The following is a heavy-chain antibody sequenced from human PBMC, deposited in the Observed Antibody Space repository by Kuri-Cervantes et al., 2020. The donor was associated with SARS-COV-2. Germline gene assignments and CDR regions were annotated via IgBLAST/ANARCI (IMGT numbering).Heavy chain of an antibody. CDR3: TRSDFWSGYLDY. CDR2: IRSKAYGGTT. D-gene: IGHD3-3*01. Sequence: GESLKISCTAVGFTFGDYAMSWVRQAPGKGLEWVGFIRSKAYGGTTEYAASVKGRFTISRDDSKSIAYLQMNSLKTEDTAVYYCTRSDFWSGYLDYWGQGTLVTVSS. CDR1: GFTFGDYA. V-gene: IGHV3-49*04. J-gene: IGHJ4*02.